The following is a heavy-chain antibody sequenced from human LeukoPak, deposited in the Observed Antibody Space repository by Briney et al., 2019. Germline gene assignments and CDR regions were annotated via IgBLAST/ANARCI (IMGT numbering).Heavy chain of an antibody. J-gene: IGHJ4*02. Sequence: ASVKVSCKASGYTFTSYYMHWVRQAPGQGLEWMGIINPSGGGTNYAQKFQGRVTMTRDTSTSTVYVELSSLRSEDTAVYYCARRVYCSGGSCYNFYFDYWGQGTLVTVSS. D-gene: IGHD2-15*01. V-gene: IGHV1-46*01. CDR3: ARRVYCSGGSCYNFYFDY. CDR1: GYTFTSYY. CDR2: INPSGGGT.